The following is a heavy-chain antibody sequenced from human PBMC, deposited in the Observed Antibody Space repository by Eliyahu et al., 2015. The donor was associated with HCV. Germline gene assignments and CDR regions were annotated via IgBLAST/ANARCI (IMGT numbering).Heavy chain of an antibody. J-gene: IGHJ5*02. CDR3: VRGFSGYGWFDP. V-gene: IGHV3-74*01. CDR2: IKGDGSSI. D-gene: IGHD5-12*01. Sequence: EVQLEESGGGLVQPGESLRLSCAASGFTLGGHWMHWVRQAPGKGLVWVSRIKGDGSSIYYADSVKGRFIISRDNAKNTLYLQMNSLRLEDTAVYYCVRGFSGYGWFDPWGQGTLVTVSS. CDR1: GFTLGGHW.